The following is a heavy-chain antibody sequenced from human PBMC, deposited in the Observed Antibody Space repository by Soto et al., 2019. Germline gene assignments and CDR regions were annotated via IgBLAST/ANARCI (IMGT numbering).Heavy chain of an antibody. Sequence: GGSLRLSCAASGFTFSSYIMNWVRQAPGKGLEWVSSISSSSSYIYYADSVKGRFTISRDNAKNSLYLQMNSLRAEDTAVYYCARVLDYDYVWGSYPLNWFDPWGQGTLVTSPQ. CDR3: ARVLDYDYVWGSYPLNWFDP. D-gene: IGHD3-16*02. CDR1: GFTFSSYI. J-gene: IGHJ5*02. V-gene: IGHV3-21*01. CDR2: ISSSSSYI.